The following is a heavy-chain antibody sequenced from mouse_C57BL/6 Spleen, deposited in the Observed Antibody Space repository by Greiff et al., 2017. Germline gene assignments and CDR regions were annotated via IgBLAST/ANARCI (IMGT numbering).Heavy chain of an antibody. J-gene: IGHJ2*01. Sequence: QVQLQQPGAELVMPGASVKLSCKASGYTFTSYWMHWVKQRPGQGLEWIGEIDPSDSYTNYNQKFKGKSTLTVDKSSSTAYMQLSSLTSEDSAVYYCAAVEDYSDYWGQGTTLTVSS. CDR1: GYTFTSYW. CDR3: AAVEDYSDY. V-gene: IGHV1-69*01. CDR2: IDPSDSYT. D-gene: IGHD1-1*01.